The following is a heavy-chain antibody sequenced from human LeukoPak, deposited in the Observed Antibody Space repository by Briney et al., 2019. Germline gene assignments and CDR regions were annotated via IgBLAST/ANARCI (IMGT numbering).Heavy chain of an antibody. J-gene: IGHJ6*03. CDR1: GYTFTSYG. CDR2: MNPKNGNT. V-gene: IGHV1-8*02. Sequence: GASVKVSCKASGYTFTSYGISWVRQAPGQGLEWMGWMNPKNGNTAYTQKFQGRVTMTRDTSISTAYMELNSLRSEDTAVYYCARVELGIRPYSYYYMDVWGKGTTVTISS. CDR3: ARVELGIRPYSYYYMDV. D-gene: IGHD7-27*01.